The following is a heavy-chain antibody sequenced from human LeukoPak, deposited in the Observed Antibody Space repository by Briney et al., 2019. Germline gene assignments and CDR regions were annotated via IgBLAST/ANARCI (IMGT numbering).Heavy chain of an antibody. CDR1: GYTFTTYG. J-gene: IGHJ4*02. Sequence: ASVKVSCKASGYTFTTYGINWVRQAPGQGLEWMGWISAYNGNTNCVRRLQGRVTMPTDTSTSTAYMELRSLRSDDTAVYYCARGSYSEPFDYWGQGTLVTVSS. CDR2: ISAYNGNT. CDR3: ARGSYSEPFDY. V-gene: IGHV1-18*01. D-gene: IGHD3-10*01.